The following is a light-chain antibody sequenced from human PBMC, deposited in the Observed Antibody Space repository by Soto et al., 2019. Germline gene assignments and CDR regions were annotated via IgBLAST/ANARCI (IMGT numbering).Light chain of an antibody. J-gene: IGKJ2*01. CDR3: QQLNDRRFS. CDR2: AAS. CDR1: QGNNSF. Sequence: IQLTQSPSYLSASVGDRVTISCRAIQGNNSFVAWYQQKSGKAPKLLIYAASTLQSGVPSRFSGSGSGPDFTLTISSLQPEDFATYYCQQLNDRRFSFGQGTKLDIK. V-gene: IGKV1-9*01.